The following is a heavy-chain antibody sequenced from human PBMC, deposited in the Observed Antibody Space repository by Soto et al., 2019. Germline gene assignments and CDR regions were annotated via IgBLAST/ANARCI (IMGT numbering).Heavy chain of an antibody. Sequence: QVQLVESGGGVVQPGRSLRLSCAASGFTFSSYAMHWVRQAPGKGLEWVAVISYDGSNKYYADSVKGRFTISRDNSKNTLYLQMNSLRAEDTAVYYCAREIGYWSGGSCSGGCDYWGQGTLVTVSS. CDR1: GFTFSSYA. V-gene: IGHV3-30-3*01. D-gene: IGHD2-15*01. CDR3: AREIGYWSGGSCSGGCDY. J-gene: IGHJ4*02. CDR2: ISYDGSNK.